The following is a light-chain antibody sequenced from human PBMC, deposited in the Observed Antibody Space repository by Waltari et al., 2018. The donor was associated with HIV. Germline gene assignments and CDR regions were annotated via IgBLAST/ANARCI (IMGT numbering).Light chain of an antibody. Sequence: AIRLTQSPSSLSASTGDRVTITCLPSQDISTFLAWFQQNPGEAPHLLIYGASSLENGVPSRFSGSGSGTNFSLTISCLQSEELATYFCQQYFNYPLTFGQGTRLDIK. CDR1: QDISTF. CDR3: QQYFNYPLT. J-gene: IGKJ5*01. V-gene: IGKV1-8*01. CDR2: GAS.